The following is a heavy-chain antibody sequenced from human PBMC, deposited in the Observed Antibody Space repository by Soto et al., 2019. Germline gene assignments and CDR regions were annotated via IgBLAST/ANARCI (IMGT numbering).Heavy chain of an antibody. Sequence: SETLSLTCTVSGGSISSSSYYWGWIRQPPGKGLEWIGSIYYSGSTYYNPSLKSRVTISVDTSKNQFSLKLSSVTAADTAVYYCASCIFGGVIVKRGPFDPWGQGTLVTVSS. J-gene: IGHJ5*02. V-gene: IGHV4-39*01. CDR1: GGSISSSSYY. D-gene: IGHD3-16*02. CDR2: IYYSGST. CDR3: ASCIFGGVIVKRGPFDP.